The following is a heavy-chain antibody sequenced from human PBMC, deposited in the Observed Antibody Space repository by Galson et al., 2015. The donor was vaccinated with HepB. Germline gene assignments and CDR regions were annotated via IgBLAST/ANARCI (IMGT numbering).Heavy chain of an antibody. CDR3: AKDRLPIVVVTAVWFDP. CDR2: ISYDGSNK. J-gene: IGHJ5*02. CDR1: GFTFSSYG. Sequence: SLRLSCAASGFTFSSYGMHWVRQAPGKGLEWVAVISYDGSNKYYADSVKGRFTISRDNSKNTLYLQMNSLRAEDTAVYYCAKDRLPIVVVTAVWFDPWGQGTLVTVSS. D-gene: IGHD2-21*02. V-gene: IGHV3-30*18.